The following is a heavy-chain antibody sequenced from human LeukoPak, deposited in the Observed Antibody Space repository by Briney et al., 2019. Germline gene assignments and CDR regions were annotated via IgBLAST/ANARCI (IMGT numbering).Heavy chain of an antibody. V-gene: IGHV3-21*01. CDR3: ARMQLNSYYYDIGG. CDR1: GFTFSSYS. CDR2: ISSSSSYI. Sequence: PGGSLRLSCAASGFTFSSYSMNWVRQAPGEGLEWVSSISSSSSYIYYADSLKGRFTISRDNAKNPLYLQMNSLRAEDTAVYYCARMQLNSYYYDIGGWGKGTTVTVS. D-gene: IGHD6-13*01. J-gene: IGHJ6*03.